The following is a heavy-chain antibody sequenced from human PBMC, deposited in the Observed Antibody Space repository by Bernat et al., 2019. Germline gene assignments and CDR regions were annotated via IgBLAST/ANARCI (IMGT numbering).Heavy chain of an antibody. D-gene: IGHD3-22*01. CDR3: ARIYYESSGYPDC. J-gene: IGHJ4*02. V-gene: IGHV3-30-3*01. CDR2: ISYDGTTK. CDR1: GFSFSTYA. Sequence: QVRLMESGGGVVQPGRSLRLSCVASGFSFSTYAMHWVRQAPGKGLEWVSVISYDGTTKYYADSVKGRFTISRDNSKNTLYLQMNSLRPEDTAVYYCARIYYESSGYPDCWGQGTLVNVSS.